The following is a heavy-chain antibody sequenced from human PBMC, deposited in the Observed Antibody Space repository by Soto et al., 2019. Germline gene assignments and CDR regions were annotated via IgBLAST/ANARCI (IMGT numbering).Heavy chain of an antibody. CDR1: GGSISSGGYY. CDR3: ARNRAVAGTWYDY. V-gene: IGHV4-31*03. CDR2: IYYSGST. J-gene: IGHJ4*02. D-gene: IGHD6-19*01. Sequence: PSETLSLTCTVSGGSISSGGYYWSWIRQHPGKGLECIGYIYYSGSTYYNPSLKSRVTMSVDASKNQFSLKLGSVTAADTAVYYCARNRAVAGTWYDYWGQGALVTVSS.